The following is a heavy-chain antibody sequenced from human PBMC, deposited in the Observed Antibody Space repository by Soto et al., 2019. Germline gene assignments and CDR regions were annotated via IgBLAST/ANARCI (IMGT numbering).Heavy chain of an antibody. V-gene: IGHV4-39*01. Sequence: KPSETLSLTCTVSGGSISSSSYYWGWIRQPPGKGLEWIGSIYYSGSTYYNPSLKSRVTVSVDTSKNQFSLKLSSVTAADTAVYYCARQQDSSGLYYFDYWGQGTLVTVSS. D-gene: IGHD6-19*01. CDR2: IYYSGST. J-gene: IGHJ4*02. CDR3: ARQQDSSGLYYFDY. CDR1: GGSISSSSYY.